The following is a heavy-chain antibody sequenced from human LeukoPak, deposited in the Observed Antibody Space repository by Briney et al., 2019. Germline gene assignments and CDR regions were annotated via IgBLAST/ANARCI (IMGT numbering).Heavy chain of an antibody. Sequence: PSETLSLTCTVSGVSIRSYYWSWIRQPAGKGLEWIGRIYTSGSTNYNPSLKSRVTISIDKAKNEFSLKLTSVTAADTAIYYCATDRPGRYFASGSYGYWGQGTLVTVSS. V-gene: IGHV4-4*07. CDR2: IYTSGST. CDR1: GVSIRSYY. J-gene: IGHJ4*02. CDR3: ATDRPGRYFASGSYGY. D-gene: IGHD3-10*01.